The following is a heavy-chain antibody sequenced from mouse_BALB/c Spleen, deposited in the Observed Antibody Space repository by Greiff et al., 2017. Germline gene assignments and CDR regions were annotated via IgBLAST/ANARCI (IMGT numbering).Heavy chain of an antibody. CDR3: TIYYYGSEGLFDY. D-gene: IGHD1-1*01. CDR2: INPGSGGT. CDR1: GYAFTNYL. J-gene: IGHJ2*01. Sequence: QVQLQQSGAELVRPGTSVKVSCKASGYAFTNYLIEWVKQRPGQGLEWIGVINPGSGGTNYNEKFKGKATLTVDKSSSTAYMQLSSLTSEDSAVYYCTIYYYGSEGLFDYWGQGTTLTVSS. V-gene: IGHV1-54*01.